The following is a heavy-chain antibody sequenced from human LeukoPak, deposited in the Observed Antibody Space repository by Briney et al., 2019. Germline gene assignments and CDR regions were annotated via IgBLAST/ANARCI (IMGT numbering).Heavy chain of an antibody. CDR2: IRYDGSNK. CDR1: GFTFSSYG. CDR3: AKGPRLGYCSSTSCYSFDY. J-gene: IGHJ4*02. V-gene: IGHV3-30*02. D-gene: IGHD2-2*01. Sequence: GGTLSPSCAPSGFTFSSYGMHWVRQAPGKGLEWVAFIRYDGSNKYYTDSVKRRFTISRDNSKNTLYLQMNSLRAEDTAVYYCAKGPRLGYCSSTSCYSFDYWGQGTLVTVSP.